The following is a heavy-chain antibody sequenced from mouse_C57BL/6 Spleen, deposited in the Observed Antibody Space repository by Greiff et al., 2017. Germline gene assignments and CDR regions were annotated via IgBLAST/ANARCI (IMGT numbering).Heavy chain of an antibody. CDR2: IYPRSGNT. J-gene: IGHJ3*01. Sequence: QVQLQQPGAELARPGASVKLSCKASGYTFTSYGISWVKQRPGQGLEWIGDIYPRSGNTYYNEKFKGKATLTADKSSSTAYMELRSLTSEDSAVYLCARREASTMMKEAWFAYWGQGTLVTVAA. V-gene: IGHV1-81*01. CDR3: ARREASTMMKEAWFAY. CDR1: GYTFTSYG. D-gene: IGHD2-4*01.